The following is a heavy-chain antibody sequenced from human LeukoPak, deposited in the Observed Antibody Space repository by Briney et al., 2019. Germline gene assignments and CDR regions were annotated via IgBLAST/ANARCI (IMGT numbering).Heavy chain of an antibody. CDR1: GFTFSNNA. D-gene: IGHD3-22*01. V-gene: IGHV3-23*01. CDR2: IISSGGST. CDR3: AKFYDSSGYLRDAFDI. Sequence: GGSLRLSCAASGFTFSNNAMHWVRQAPGKGLEWVSAIISSGGSTYYADSVKGRFTISRDNSKNTLYLQMNSLRAEDTAVYYCAKFYDSSGYLRDAFDIWGQGTMVTVSS. J-gene: IGHJ3*02.